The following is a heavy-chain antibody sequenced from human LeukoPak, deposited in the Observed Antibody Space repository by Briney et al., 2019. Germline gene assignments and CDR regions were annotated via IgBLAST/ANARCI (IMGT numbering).Heavy chain of an antibody. V-gene: IGHV3-49*03. CDR1: GFTFGDYA. D-gene: IGHD6-19*01. CDR3: TWYSSGWYEIDY. J-gene: IGHJ4*02. Sequence: PGRSLGLSCTASGFTFGDYAMSWFRQAPGKGREWVGFIRSKAYGGTTEYAASVKGRFTISRDDSKSIAYLQMNSLKTEDTAVYYCTWYSSGWYEIDYWGQGTLVTVSS. CDR2: IRSKAYGGTT.